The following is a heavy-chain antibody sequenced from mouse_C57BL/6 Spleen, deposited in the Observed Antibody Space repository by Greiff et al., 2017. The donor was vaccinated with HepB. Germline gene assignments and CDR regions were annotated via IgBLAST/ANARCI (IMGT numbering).Heavy chain of an antibody. CDR2: INPNNGGT. CDR3: ARKVLVYGSTDFDY. D-gene: IGHD1-1*01. J-gene: IGHJ2*01. V-gene: IGHV1-22*01. CDR1: GYTFTDYN. Sequence: EVHLVESGPELVKPGASVKMSCKASGYTFTDYNMHWVKQSHGKSLEWIGYINPNNGGTSYNQKFKGKATLTVNKSSSTAYMELRSLTSEDSAVYYCARKVLVYGSTDFDYWGQGTTLTVSS.